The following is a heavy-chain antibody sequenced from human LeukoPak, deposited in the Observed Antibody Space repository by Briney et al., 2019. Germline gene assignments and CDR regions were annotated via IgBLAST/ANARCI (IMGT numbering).Heavy chain of an antibody. J-gene: IGHJ4*02. CDR1: GGSFSGYY. Sequence: SETLSLTCAVYGGSFSGYYWSWIRQPPGKGLEWIGEINNSGSTNYNPSLKSRVTISVDTSKNQFSLKLSSVTAADTAVYYCASEHMVRGVGGENYWGQGTLVTVSS. V-gene: IGHV4-34*01. D-gene: IGHD3-10*01. CDR2: INNSGST. CDR3: ASEHMVRGVGGENY.